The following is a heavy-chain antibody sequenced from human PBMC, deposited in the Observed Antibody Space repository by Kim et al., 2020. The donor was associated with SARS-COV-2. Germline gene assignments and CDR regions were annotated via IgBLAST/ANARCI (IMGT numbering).Heavy chain of an antibody. D-gene: IGHD6-19*01. CDR1: GGSISSSSYY. CDR3: ARRGYSSGWYSGYYYGMDV. Sequence: SETLSLTCTVSGGSISSSSYYWGWIRQPPGKGLEWIGSIYYSGSTYYNPSLKSRVTISVDTSKNQFSLKLSSVTAADTAVYYCARRGYSSGWYSGYYYGMDVWGQGTTVTVSS. CDR2: IYYSGST. J-gene: IGHJ6*02. V-gene: IGHV4-39*01.